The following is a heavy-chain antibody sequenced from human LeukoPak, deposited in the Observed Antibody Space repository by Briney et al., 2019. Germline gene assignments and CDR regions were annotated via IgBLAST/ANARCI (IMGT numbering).Heavy chain of an antibody. D-gene: IGHD3-22*01. J-gene: IGHJ4*02. Sequence: SETLSLTCTVSGVSISSYYWSWIRQPPGKGLEWIGYIYYSGSTNYNPSLKSRVTISVDTSKNQFSLKLSSVTAADTAVYYCARGTYHYDSRPVAGWYFDYWGQGTLVTVSS. CDR3: ARGTYHYDSRPVAGWYFDY. CDR2: IYYSGST. CDR1: GVSISSYY. V-gene: IGHV4-59*01.